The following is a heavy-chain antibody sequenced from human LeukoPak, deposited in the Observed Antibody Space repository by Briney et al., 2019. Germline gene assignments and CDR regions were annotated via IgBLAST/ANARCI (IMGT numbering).Heavy chain of an antibody. D-gene: IGHD6-13*01. J-gene: IGHJ4*02. V-gene: IGHV3-48*01. CDR3: AKVTAAALYFDY. CDR1: GFTFSSYS. CDR2: ISSSSSTI. Sequence: GGSLRLSCAASGFTFSSYSMNWVRQAPGKGLEWVSYISSSSSTIYYADSVKGRFTISRDNSKNTLYLQMNSLRAEDTAVYYCAKVTAAALYFDYWGQGTLVTVSS.